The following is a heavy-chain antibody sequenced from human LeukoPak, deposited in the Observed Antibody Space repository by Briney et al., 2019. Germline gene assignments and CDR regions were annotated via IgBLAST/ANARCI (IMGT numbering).Heavy chain of an antibody. CDR2: ISAYNGNT. CDR1: GYTFTLYG. D-gene: IGHD3-3*01. CDR3: ARVSTIFGVVIGWFDP. Sequence: ASVKVSFKASGYTFTLYGISWVRQAPGQGIEWMGWISAYNGNTNYAQKLQGRVTITTDTSTSTDYMELRSLRSDDTDVYYCARVSTIFGVVIGWFDPWGQGTLVTVSS. V-gene: IGHV1-18*01. J-gene: IGHJ5*02.